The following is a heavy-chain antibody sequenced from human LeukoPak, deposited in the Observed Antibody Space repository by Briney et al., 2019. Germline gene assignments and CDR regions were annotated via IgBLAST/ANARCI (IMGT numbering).Heavy chain of an antibody. Sequence: SETLSLTCTVSGGSISSSSYYWGWIRQPPGKGLEWIGSIYYSGSTYYNPSLKSRVTISVDTSKNQFSLKLSSVTAADTAVYYCASGGDLLGMDVWGQGTTVTVSS. J-gene: IGHJ6*02. CDR2: IYYSGST. CDR3: ASGGDLLGMDV. D-gene: IGHD2-21*02. CDR1: GGSISSSSYY. V-gene: IGHV4-39*01.